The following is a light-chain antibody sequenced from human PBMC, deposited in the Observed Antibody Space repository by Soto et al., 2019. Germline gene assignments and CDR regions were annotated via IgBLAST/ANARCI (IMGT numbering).Light chain of an antibody. CDR3: SSYTSSSTPYV. CDR2: DVS. J-gene: IGLJ1*01. V-gene: IGLV2-14*01. CDR1: SSDVGGYNY. Sequence: QSALTQPASVSGSPGQSITISCTGTSSDVGGYNYVSWYQQHPGKAPKLMIYDVSNRPSGVSNRFSGFKSGNKASLTISGLQAEDEPDYYCSSYTSSSTPYVFGTGTKLTVL.